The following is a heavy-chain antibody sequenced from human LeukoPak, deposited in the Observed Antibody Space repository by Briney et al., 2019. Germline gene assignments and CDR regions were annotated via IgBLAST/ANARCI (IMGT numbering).Heavy chain of an antibody. CDR2: ISSSSSYI. CDR3: AREGLYNYGYVYGY. Sequence: GGSLRLSCAASGFTFSSYSMHWVRQSPGKGLEWVSSISSSSSYICYTDSLKGRFTISRDNAKKSLYLQMNSLRAEDTAVYFCAREGLYNYGYVYGYWGQGTLVTVSS. CDR1: GFTFSSYS. V-gene: IGHV3-21*01. D-gene: IGHD5-18*01. J-gene: IGHJ4*02.